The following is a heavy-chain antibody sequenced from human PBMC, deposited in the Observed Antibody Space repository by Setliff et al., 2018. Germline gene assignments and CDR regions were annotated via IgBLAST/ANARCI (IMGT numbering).Heavy chain of an antibody. D-gene: IGHD3-22*01. CDR2: IYISGST. J-gene: IGHJ5*02. CDR3: ARAHTWSLPNDNSGYPGWFDP. CDR1: GGSISSDSHY. V-gene: IGHV4-61*02. Sequence: SETLSLTCTVSGGSISSDSHYWGWIRQPAGKGLEWIGRIYISGSTIYNPSLKSRVTVSIDTSKNQFSLKLNSVTAADTAVYYCARAHTWSLPNDNSGYPGWFDPWGQGTLVTVSS.